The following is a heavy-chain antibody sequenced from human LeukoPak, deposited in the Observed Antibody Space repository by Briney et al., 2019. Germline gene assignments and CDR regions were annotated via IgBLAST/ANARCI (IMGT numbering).Heavy chain of an antibody. CDR3: ARDGYCSSTSCYYFDY. V-gene: IGHV3-74*01. J-gene: IGHJ4*02. CDR1: GSTFSNYW. Sequence: GGSLRLSCAASGSTFSNYWIHWVRQAPGKGLVWVSRINSDGSNTSYADSVKGRFTISRDNAKNTLYLQMNSLRAEDTAVYYCARDGYCSSTSCYYFDYWGQGTLVTVSS. D-gene: IGHD2-2*01. CDR2: INSDGSNT.